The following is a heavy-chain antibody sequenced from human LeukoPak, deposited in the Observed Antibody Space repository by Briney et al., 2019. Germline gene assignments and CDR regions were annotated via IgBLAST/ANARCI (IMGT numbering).Heavy chain of an antibody. Sequence: GGSLRLSCAASGFTFSSYAMHWVRQAPGKGLEWVAVISYDGSNKYYADSVKGRFTISRGNSKNTLYLQMNSLRAEDTAVYYCAREPHAGYSSSWYWYYWGQGTLVTVSS. V-gene: IGHV3-30-3*01. CDR1: GFTFSSYA. D-gene: IGHD6-13*01. CDR2: ISYDGSNK. CDR3: AREPHAGYSSSWYWYY. J-gene: IGHJ4*02.